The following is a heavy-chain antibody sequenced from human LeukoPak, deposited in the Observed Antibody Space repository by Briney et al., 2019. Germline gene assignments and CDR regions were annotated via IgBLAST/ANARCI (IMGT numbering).Heavy chain of an antibody. CDR2: ISYDGSDK. D-gene: IGHD4-17*01. CDR1: GFTFSSYA. J-gene: IGHJ4*02. Sequence: PGRSLRLSCAASGFTFSSYAMHWVHQAPGKGLEGVAVISYDGSDKYYADSVKGRFTISRDNSKNTLYLQMNSLRPEDTAVYYCARSRDGDYAFDYWGQGTQVTVSS. CDR3: ARSRDGDYAFDY. V-gene: IGHV3-30-3*01.